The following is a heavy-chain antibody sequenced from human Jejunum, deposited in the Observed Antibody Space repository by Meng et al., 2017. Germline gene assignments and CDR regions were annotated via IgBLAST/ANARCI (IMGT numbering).Heavy chain of an antibody. D-gene: IGHD3-9*01. CDR2: IIPIYGTA. CDR1: GGTFSRYG. J-gene: IGHJ4*02. CDR3: ARDEPDILTGYEAY. Sequence: HLEQSETEVNKPGSSVKISCKASGGTFSRYGITWVRQAPGQGLEWMGGIIPIYGTANYAQKFQGRVTVTADKATNTAYMELSSLRSEDTAIYYCARDEPDILTGYEAYWGQGTLVTVSS. V-gene: IGHV1-69*06.